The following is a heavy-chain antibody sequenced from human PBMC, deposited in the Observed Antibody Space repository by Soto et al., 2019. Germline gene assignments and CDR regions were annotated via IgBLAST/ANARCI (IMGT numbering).Heavy chain of an antibody. D-gene: IGHD2-21*02. J-gene: IGHJ3*02. Sequence: QVQLVESGGGVVQPGRSLRLSCAASGFTFSSYGMHWVRQAPGKGLEWVAVIWYDGSNKYYADSVKGRFTISRDNSKNTLYLQMNSVRAEDTAVYYCAGACGGDCYSRIAYAFDIWGQGTMVTVSS. CDR1: GFTFSSYG. V-gene: IGHV3-33*01. CDR3: AGACGGDCYSRIAYAFDI. CDR2: IWYDGSNK.